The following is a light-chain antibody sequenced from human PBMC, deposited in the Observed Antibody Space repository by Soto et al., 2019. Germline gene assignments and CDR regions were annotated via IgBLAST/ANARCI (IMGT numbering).Light chain of an antibody. CDR2: EAA. Sequence: QSALTQPASVSGSPGQSITISCTGTSDDIGANNYVSWYQHHPGKAPKILIYEAANRPSGISHRFSGSKSGNTASLTISGLQAEDEAYYFCPSYTSASTLVFGGGTKLTVL. CDR3: PSYTSASTLV. CDR1: SDDIGANNY. V-gene: IGLV2-14*01. J-gene: IGLJ2*01.